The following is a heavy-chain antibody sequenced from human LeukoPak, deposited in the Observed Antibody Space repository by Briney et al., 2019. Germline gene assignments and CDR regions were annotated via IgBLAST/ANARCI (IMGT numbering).Heavy chain of an antibody. D-gene: IGHD3-16*01. CDR2: IYSGGST. Sequence: GGSLRLSCAASGFTVSSNYMSWVRQAPGKGLEWVSVIYSGGSTYYGDSVKGRFTIYRDNLILYLHMNSLRTEDTAVYFCARESFGLDYWGQGTLVTVSS. CDR1: GFTVSSNY. CDR3: ARESFGLDY. J-gene: IGHJ4*02. V-gene: IGHV3-53*05.